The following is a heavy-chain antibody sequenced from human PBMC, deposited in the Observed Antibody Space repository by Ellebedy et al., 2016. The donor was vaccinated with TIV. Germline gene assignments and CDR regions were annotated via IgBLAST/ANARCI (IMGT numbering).Heavy chain of an antibody. Sequence: PGGSLRLSCAASGFTFSTYGMHWVRQVPGKGLEWVAVILPDGRYKTYTDSVKGRFSVSRDNSKQTVDLQMNSLRPEDTAVYYCVRDGYSDTWYAKWFDPWGQGTLVMVSS. CDR1: GFTFSTYG. V-gene: IGHV3-30*03. CDR3: VRDGYSDTWYAKWFDP. CDR2: ILPDGRYK. D-gene: IGHD5-12*01. J-gene: IGHJ5*02.